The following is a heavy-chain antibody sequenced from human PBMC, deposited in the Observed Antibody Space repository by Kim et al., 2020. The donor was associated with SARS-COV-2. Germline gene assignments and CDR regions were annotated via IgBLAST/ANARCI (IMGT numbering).Heavy chain of an antibody. J-gene: IGHJ6*02. D-gene: IGHD6-13*01. CDR3: ARDSTGIAAAGTTKFYYYYGMDV. CDR1: GFTFSSYG. Sequence: GGSLRLSCAASGFTFSSYGMHWVRQAPGKGLEWVAVIWYDGSNKYYADSVKGRFTISRDNSKNTLYLQMNSLRAEDTAVYYCARDSTGIAAAGTTKFYYYYGMDVWGQGTTVTVSS. CDR2: IWYDGSNK. V-gene: IGHV3-33*01.